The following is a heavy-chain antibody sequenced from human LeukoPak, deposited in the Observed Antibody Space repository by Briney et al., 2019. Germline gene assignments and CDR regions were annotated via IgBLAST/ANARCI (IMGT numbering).Heavy chain of an antibody. D-gene: IGHD3-22*01. CDR2: ISHDGSNK. J-gene: IGHJ4*02. Sequence: GGSLRLSCTASGFAFSSYGMHWVRQAPGKGLEWVAVISHDGSNKYYVDSVKGRFTISRDNSKNTLYLQMNSLRAEDTAVYYCAKVNYYDSSGYIDYWGQGTLVTVSS. CDR3: AKVNYYDSSGYIDY. V-gene: IGHV3-30*18. CDR1: GFAFSSYG.